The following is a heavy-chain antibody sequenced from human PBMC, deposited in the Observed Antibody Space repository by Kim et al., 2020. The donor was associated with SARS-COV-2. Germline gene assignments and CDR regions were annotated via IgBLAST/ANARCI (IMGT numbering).Heavy chain of an antibody. Sequence: GGSLRLSCAASSFTFGHFAINWVRQAPGKGLEWISSISSRGDSTYYADSVKGRFTISRDNSKNTLFLQMNSLRADDTAMYYCAKDLNLGFDSWGQGTLVTVSA. J-gene: IGHJ4*02. CDR3: AKDLNLGFDS. CDR1: SFTFGHFA. V-gene: IGHV3-23*01. CDR2: ISSRGDST. D-gene: IGHD7-27*01.